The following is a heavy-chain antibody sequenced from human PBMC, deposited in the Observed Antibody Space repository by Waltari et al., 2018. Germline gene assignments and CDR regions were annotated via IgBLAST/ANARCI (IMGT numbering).Heavy chain of an antibody. CDR2: IKQDGREK. V-gene: IGHV3-7*01. D-gene: IGHD3-16*01. CDR3: ARGGIMITFGGVIHPWYFDY. CDR1: GFTFSSYW. J-gene: IGHJ4*02. Sequence: EVQLVESGGGLVQPGGSLRLSCAASGFTFSSYWMSWVRQAPGKGLEWVANIKQDGREKYYVDSVKGRFTISRDNAKNSLYLQMNSLRAEDTAVYYCARGGIMITFGGVIHPWYFDYWGQGTLVTVSS.